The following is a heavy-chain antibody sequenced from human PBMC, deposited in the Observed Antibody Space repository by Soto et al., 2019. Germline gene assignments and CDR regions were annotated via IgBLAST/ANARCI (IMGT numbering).Heavy chain of an antibody. D-gene: IGHD5-18*01. CDR2: MNPNSGNT. J-gene: IGHJ3*02. V-gene: IGHV1-8*01. Sequence: AASVKVSCKASGYTFTSYDINWVRQATGQGLEWMGWMNPNSGNTGYAQKFQGRVTMTRNTSISTAYMELSSLRSEDTAVYYCAREGPLDTAMVSDAFDIWGQGTMVTVSS. CDR3: AREGPLDTAMVSDAFDI. CDR1: GYTFTSYD.